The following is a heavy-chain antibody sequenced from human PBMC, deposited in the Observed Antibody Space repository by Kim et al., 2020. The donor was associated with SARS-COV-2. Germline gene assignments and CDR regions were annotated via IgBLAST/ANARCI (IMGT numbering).Heavy chain of an antibody. V-gene: IGHV4-59*01. CDR3: ARALGYSYGYDAFDI. Sequence: SETLSLTCTVSGGSISSYYCSWIRQPPGKGLEWIGYIYYSGSTNSNPSRKSRVTISVDTSKNQFSLKLSSVTAADTAVYYCARALGYSYGYDAFDIWGQGTMVTVSS. J-gene: IGHJ3*02. CDR2: IYYSGST. D-gene: IGHD5-18*01. CDR1: GGSISSYY.